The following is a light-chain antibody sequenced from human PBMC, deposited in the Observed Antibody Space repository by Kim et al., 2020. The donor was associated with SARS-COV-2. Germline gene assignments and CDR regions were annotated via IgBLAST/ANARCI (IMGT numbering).Light chain of an antibody. CDR2: EDN. J-gene: IGLJ3*02. CDR3: QSYDSSNSWV. Sequence: NFMLTQPHSVSESPGKTVTISCTRSSGSIAINYVQWYQQRPGSSPTTVIYEDNQRPSGVPDRFSGSIDSSSNSASLTISGLKTEDEADYYCQSYDSSNSWVFGGGTQLTVL. V-gene: IGLV6-57*01. CDR1: SGSIAINY.